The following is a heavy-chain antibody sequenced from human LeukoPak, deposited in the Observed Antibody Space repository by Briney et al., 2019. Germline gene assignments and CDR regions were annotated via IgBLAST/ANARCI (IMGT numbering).Heavy chain of an antibody. V-gene: IGHV3-23*01. Sequence: GGTLRLSCAAPGCTFSSYAMSWVRQAPGKGLEWVSAIGGSGDSVYYADSVKGRFTISRDNSKHTLYLQMNSLRAEDTAVYYCAKPRVTDFWSGSTSGGDYWGQGTLVTVSS. CDR1: GCTFSSYA. J-gene: IGHJ4*02. D-gene: IGHD3-3*01. CDR2: IGGSGDSV. CDR3: AKPRVTDFWSGSTSGGDY.